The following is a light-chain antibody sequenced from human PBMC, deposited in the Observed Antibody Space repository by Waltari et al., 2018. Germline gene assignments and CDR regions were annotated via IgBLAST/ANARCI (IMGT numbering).Light chain of an antibody. V-gene: IGLV2-14*01. CDR1: SRDIGRYNY. CDR3: ASYTTTRTVV. Sequence: QSALTQPASVSGSPGPSITISCTGTSRDIGRYNYVPWYQQHPGKAPKLMIFDVARLPSGVSNRFSGSKSGNTASLTISGLQAEDEADYYCASYTTTRTVVFGGGTKVTVL. J-gene: IGLJ2*01. CDR2: DVA.